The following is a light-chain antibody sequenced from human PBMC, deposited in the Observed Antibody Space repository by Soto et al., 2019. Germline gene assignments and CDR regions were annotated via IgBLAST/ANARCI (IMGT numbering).Light chain of an antibody. CDR1: SSNIGAGYD. J-gene: IGLJ3*02. CDR3: QSYDSSLSGWV. Sequence: QPVLTQPPSVSGAPGQRVTISCPGSSSNIGAGYDVHWYQQLPGTAPKLLIYGNSNRPSGVPDRFSGSKSGTSASLAITGLQAEDEADYYCQSYDSSLSGWVFGGGTQLTVL. V-gene: IGLV1-40*01. CDR2: GNS.